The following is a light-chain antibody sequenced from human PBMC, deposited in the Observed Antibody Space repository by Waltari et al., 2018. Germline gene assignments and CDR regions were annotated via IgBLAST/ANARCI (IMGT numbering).Light chain of an antibody. Sequence: EIVMTQSPVTLSLSPGERAILSCRASQSVGSHLAWYQQKPGQAPRLLIYGASTRATGIPARFTGSGSGTEFTLTISSLQSEDFAVFYCQQYNNWPLTFGGGTKVEIK. CDR2: GAS. V-gene: IGKV3-15*01. CDR3: QQYNNWPLT. J-gene: IGKJ4*01. CDR1: QSVGSH.